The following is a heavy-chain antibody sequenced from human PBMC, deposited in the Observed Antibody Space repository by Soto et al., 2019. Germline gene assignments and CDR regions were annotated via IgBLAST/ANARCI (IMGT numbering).Heavy chain of an antibody. CDR1: GFTFSSYS. Sequence: GGSLRLSCAASGFTFSSYSMNWVRQAPGKGLEWVSYISSSSSTIYYADSVKGRFTISRDNAKNSLYLQMSSLRDEDTAVYYCARDQGIAVATFDYWGQGTLVTSPQ. D-gene: IGHD6-19*01. CDR2: ISSSSSTI. CDR3: ARDQGIAVATFDY. J-gene: IGHJ4*02. V-gene: IGHV3-48*02.